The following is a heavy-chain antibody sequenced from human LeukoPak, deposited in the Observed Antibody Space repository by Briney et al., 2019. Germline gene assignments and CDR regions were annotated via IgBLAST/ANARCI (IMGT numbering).Heavy chain of an antibody. CDR2: INPNSGGT. Sequence: ASVKVSCKASGYTFTGYYMHWVRQAPGQGLEWMGWINPNSGGTNYAQKFQGRVTMTRDTSISTAYMELSRLRSDDTAVYYCASRSTDSYDILTGLPTGYWGQGTLVTVSS. J-gene: IGHJ4*02. V-gene: IGHV1-2*02. CDR1: GYTFTGYY. D-gene: IGHD3-9*01. CDR3: ASRSTDSYDILTGLPTGY.